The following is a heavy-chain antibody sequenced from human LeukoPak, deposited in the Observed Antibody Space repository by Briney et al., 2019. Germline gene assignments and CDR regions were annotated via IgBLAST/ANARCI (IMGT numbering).Heavy chain of an antibody. D-gene: IGHD3-3*01. J-gene: IGHJ4*02. Sequence: GGSLRLSCAASGFTFSTYGMSWVRQAPGKGLEWVSSISGSADYTYYADSVKGRFTISRDNSKNTLYLQMNSLRAEDTAVYYCAEDGDYDFWSGYYDWGQGTLVTVSS. V-gene: IGHV3-23*01. CDR3: AEDGDYDFWSGYYD. CDR1: GFTFSTYG. CDR2: ISGSADYT.